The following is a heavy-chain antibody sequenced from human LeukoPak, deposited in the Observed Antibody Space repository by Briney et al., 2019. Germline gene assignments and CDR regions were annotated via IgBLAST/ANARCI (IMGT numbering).Heavy chain of an antibody. Sequence: PGGSLGLSCAASGFTFSSYEMNWVRQAPGKGLEWVSYISSSGSTIYYADSVKGRFTISRDNAKNSLYLQMNSLRAEDTAVYYCARRYCSSTSCLFDYWGQGTLVIVSS. CDR1: GFTFSSYE. CDR2: ISSSGSTI. CDR3: ARRYCSSTSCLFDY. J-gene: IGHJ4*02. V-gene: IGHV3-48*03. D-gene: IGHD2-2*01.